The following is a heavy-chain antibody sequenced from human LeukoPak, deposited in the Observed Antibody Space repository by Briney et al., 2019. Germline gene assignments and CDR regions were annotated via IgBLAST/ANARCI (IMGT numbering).Heavy chain of an antibody. D-gene: IGHD2-2*01. Sequence: SVKVSCKASGGTFSSYTISWVRQAPGQGLEWMGRIIPILGIANYAQKFQGRVTITAAEYTGTAYMELSSLRSEDTAVYYCAREREGDIVVVLAPMDVWGQGTTVTVSS. CDR2: IIPILGIA. CDR1: GGTFSSYT. J-gene: IGHJ6*02. V-gene: IGHV1-69*04. CDR3: AREREGDIVVVLAPMDV.